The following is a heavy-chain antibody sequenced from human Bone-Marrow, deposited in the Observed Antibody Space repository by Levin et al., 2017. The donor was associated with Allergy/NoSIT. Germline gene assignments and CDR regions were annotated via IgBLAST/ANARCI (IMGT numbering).Heavy chain of an antibody. Sequence: ETLSLTCVASGFSFDDYAMHWVRQAPGKGLEWVSLVSWDGGSTYYADSVKGRFSISRDNTKNSLYLHMNSLRPEDTALYYCAKAMEASSLFDSWGQGTLVTDSS. CDR1: GFSFDDYA. CDR2: VSWDGGST. CDR3: AKAMEASSLFDS. J-gene: IGHJ4*02. V-gene: IGHV3-43D*03. D-gene: IGHD6-6*01.